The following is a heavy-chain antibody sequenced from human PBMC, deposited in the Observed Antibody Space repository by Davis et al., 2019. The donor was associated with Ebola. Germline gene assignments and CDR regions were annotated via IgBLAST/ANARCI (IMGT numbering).Heavy chain of an antibody. J-gene: IGHJ6*02. Sequence: GESLKISCAASGFTFSSYEMNWVRQAPGKGLEWVSYISSSGSTIYYADSVKGRFTISRDSAKNSLYLQMNSLRAEDTAVYYCARAPEYCSGGSCPLGGMDVWGQGTTVTVSS. CDR1: GFTFSSYE. D-gene: IGHD2-15*01. CDR3: ARAPEYCSGGSCPLGGMDV. CDR2: ISSSGSTI. V-gene: IGHV3-48*03.